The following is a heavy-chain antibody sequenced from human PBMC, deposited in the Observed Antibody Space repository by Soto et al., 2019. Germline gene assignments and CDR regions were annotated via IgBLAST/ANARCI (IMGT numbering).Heavy chain of an antibody. D-gene: IGHD2-21*01. CDR2: LIPIFGTP. CDR1: GGTLTKNA. CDR3: AVRRIYCGGSSCTPADY. J-gene: IGHJ4*02. V-gene: IGHV1-69*12. Sequence: QGQLVQSGAEVKEPGSSVRVSCKTSGGTLTKNAISWVRQSPGQGLEWMGGLIPIFGTPTYTQKFQGRVTITADESTSTVHLALTSLRSEDTAFYYCAVRRIYCGGSSCTPADYWGQGTLVTVSS.